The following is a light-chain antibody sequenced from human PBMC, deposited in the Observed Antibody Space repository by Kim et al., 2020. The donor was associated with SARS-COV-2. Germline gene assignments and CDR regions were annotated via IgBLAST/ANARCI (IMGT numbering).Light chain of an antibody. V-gene: IGKV1-5*03. CDR3: QQYNNSPWT. J-gene: IGKJ1*01. CDR2: KAS. Sequence: ASVGDRVTITCRASQSISSHLAWYQQKPGRAPKRLIYKASTVESGVPSRFSGSGSGTEFTLSISSLQPDDFATFYCQQYNNSPWTFGQGTKVDIK. CDR1: QSISSH.